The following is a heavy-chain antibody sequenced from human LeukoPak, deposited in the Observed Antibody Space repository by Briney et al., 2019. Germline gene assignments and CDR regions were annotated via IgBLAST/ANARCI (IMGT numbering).Heavy chain of an antibody. CDR3: ARNYYDSSGYSTTHSFDP. D-gene: IGHD3-22*01. CDR2: INSDGSST. V-gene: IGHV3-74*01. Sequence: GGSLRLSCAASGFTFSSYWMHWVRQAPGKGLVWVSRINSDGSSTSYADSVKGRFTISRDNAKNTLYLQMNSLRAEDTAVYYCARNYYDSSGYSTTHSFDPWGQGTLVTVSS. J-gene: IGHJ5*02. CDR1: GFTFSSYW.